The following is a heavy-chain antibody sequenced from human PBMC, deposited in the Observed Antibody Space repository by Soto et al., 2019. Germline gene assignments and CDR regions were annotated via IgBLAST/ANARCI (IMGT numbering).Heavy chain of an antibody. CDR2: ISSSSSYI. CDR3: ARCLKGSFCGDLDY. J-gene: IGHJ4*02. CDR1: GFTFSTYS. V-gene: IGHV3-21*01. D-gene: IGHD4-17*01. Sequence: GGSLRLSCAASGFTFSTYSMNWVRQAPGKGLEWVSSISSSSSYIYYADSVKGRFTISRDNAKNSLYLQMDSLRAEDTAVYYCARCLKGSFCGDLDYWGQGTRVTVAS.